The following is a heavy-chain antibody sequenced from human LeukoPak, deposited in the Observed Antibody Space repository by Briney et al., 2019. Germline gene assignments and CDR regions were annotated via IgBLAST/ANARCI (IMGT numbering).Heavy chain of an antibody. CDR2: VDGGGGGT. Sequence: GGSLRLSCAASGFTLSSYAMTWVRQAPGRGLEWVPSVDGGGGGTYYADSVKGRFTISRDNSKDTLYLQMNGLRAEDTAVYYCAKQSAGSAAWYSLHYDFWGQGTLVTVSS. D-gene: IGHD6-13*01. V-gene: IGHV3-23*01. CDR3: AKQSAGSAAWYSLHYDF. CDR1: GFTLSSYA. J-gene: IGHJ4*02.